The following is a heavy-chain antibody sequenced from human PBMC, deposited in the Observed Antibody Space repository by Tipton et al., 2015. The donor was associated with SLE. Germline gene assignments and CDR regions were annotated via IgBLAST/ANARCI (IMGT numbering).Heavy chain of an antibody. CDR1: GGSMNSPSYY. J-gene: IGHJ4*02. D-gene: IGHD4-23*01. CDR3: ARLTVVPDY. CDR2: ISYRGSP. Sequence: TLSLTCTVSGGSMNSPSYYWGWIRQPPGKGLEWIGSISYRGSPYYNPSLKSRVTISVDTSMNHFSLKLSSVTAADTAVYYCARLTVVPDYWGRGTLVTVSS. V-gene: IGHV4-39*02.